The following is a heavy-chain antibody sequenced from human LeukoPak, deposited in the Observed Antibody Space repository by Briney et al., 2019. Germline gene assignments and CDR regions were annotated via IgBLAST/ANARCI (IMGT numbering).Heavy chain of an antibody. Sequence: ASVKVSCKASGYTFTGYYMHWVRQAPGQALEWMGWINPNSGGTNYAQKFQGRVTMTRDTSISTAYMELSRLRSDDTAVYYCASSYYGSGSYHNAFDIWGQGTMVTVSS. CDR2: INPNSGGT. V-gene: IGHV1-2*02. CDR3: ASSYYGSGSYHNAFDI. J-gene: IGHJ3*02. D-gene: IGHD3-10*01. CDR1: GYTFTGYY.